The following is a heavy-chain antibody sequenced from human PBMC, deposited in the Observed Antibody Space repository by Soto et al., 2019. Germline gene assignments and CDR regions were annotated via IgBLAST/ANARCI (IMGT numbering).Heavy chain of an antibody. CDR3: ARLGEHSSGWQQIDY. Sequence: PLETQPHTRPVSGGSIIRSSYCWGWIRPPPGKGLEWIGSIYYSGSTYYNPSLKSRVTISVDTSKNQFSLKLSSVTAADTAVYYCARLGEHSSGWQQIDYWGQGTLVTVSS. D-gene: IGHD6-19*01. CDR1: GGSIIRSSYC. CDR2: IYYSGST. J-gene: IGHJ4*02. V-gene: IGHV4-39*01.